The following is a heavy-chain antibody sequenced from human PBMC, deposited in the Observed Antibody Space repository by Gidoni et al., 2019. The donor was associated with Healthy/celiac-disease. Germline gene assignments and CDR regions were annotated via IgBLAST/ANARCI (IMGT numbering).Heavy chain of an antibody. D-gene: IGHD3-3*01. J-gene: IGHJ5*02. CDR3: ARRILRHRGFDP. CDR1: GGSISSYY. CDR2: IYYSGST. V-gene: IGHV4-59*08. Sequence: QVQLQESRPRPVKPSETLSLPRTVSGGSISSYYWSWIRQPPGKGLAWIGYIYYSGSTNYNPSLKSRVTISVDTSKNQFSLRLSSVTAADTAVYYCARRILRHRGFDPWGQGTLVTVSS.